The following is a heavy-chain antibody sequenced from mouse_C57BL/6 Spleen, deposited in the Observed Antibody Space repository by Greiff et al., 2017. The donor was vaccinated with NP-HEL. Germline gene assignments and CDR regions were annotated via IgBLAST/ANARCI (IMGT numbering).Heavy chain of an antibody. V-gene: IGHV1-9*01. J-gene: IGHJ2*01. D-gene: IGHD1-1*01. CDR3: ARSGHYYGSSYY. Sequence: QVQLQQSGAELMKPGASVKLSCKATGYTFTGYWIEWVKQRPGHGLEWIGEILPGSGSTNYNEKFKGKATFTADTSSNTAYMQLSSLTTKDSAIYYCARSGHYYGSSYYWGQGTTLTVSS. CDR2: ILPGSGST. CDR1: GYTFTGYW.